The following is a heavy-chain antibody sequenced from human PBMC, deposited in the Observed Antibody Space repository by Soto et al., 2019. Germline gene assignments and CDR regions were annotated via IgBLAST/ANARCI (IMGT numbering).Heavy chain of an antibody. Sequence: SVKVSCKASGGTFSSDGFIWVRQAPGQGLEWMGGIIPIYGTANYAQKFQGRVTITADVSTTTAYMALSSLRSEDTAIYYCARYMAAVDPNAFDIWGQGKMVTVSS. V-gene: IGHV1-69*13. D-gene: IGHD6-13*01. CDR3: ARYMAAVDPNAFDI. J-gene: IGHJ3*02. CDR2: IIPIYGTA. CDR1: GGTFSSDG.